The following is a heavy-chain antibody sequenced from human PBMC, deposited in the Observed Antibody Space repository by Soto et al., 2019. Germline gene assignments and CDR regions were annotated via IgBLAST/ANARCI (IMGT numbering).Heavy chain of an antibody. CDR1: VCSYGKSA. D-gene: IGHD3-3*01. J-gene: IGHJ6*02. Sequence: SLKVSCKASVCSYGKSAISWGRQAPGQGLEWMGGIIPIFGTANYAQKFQGRVTITADESTSTAYMELSSLRSEDTAVYYCAREXYDFWSGTYYYGMDVWGQGTTVTVSS. CDR3: AREXYDFWSGTYYYGMDV. V-gene: IGHV1-69*01. CDR2: IIPIFGTA.